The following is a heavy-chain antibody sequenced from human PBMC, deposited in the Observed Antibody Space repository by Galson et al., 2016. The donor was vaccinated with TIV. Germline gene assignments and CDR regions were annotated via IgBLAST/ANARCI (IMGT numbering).Heavy chain of an antibody. V-gene: IGHV3-30*19. CDR3: VRDICTSVDCDPFDY. J-gene: IGHJ4*02. D-gene: IGHD2-8*02. CDR2: LRYNGNSN. Sequence: SLRLSCAASGFSITNYSIHWVRQSPGRGLEAVGILRYNGNSNYYLESVKGRFTMSRDTSKNTVYLEMNSLRTEDTAVYYCVRDICTSVDCDPFDYWGQGTQVTVSS. CDR1: GFSITNYS.